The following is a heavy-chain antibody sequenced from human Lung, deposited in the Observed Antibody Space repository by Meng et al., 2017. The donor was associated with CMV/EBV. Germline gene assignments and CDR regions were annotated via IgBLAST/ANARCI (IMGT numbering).Heavy chain of an antibody. J-gene: IGHJ4*02. D-gene: IGHD2-15*01. CDR1: FIVSVYG. V-gene: IGHV3-30*03. CDR2: ISFDGSYE. Sequence: FIVSVYGMHWVRQAPGKGLEWVAIISFDGSYEYYADSVKGRFSISRDNSRDTLYLQMNSLIADDTAVYYCARSDGSGASYYSTFFDYWGQGTLVTVSS. CDR3: ARSDGSGASYYSTFFDY.